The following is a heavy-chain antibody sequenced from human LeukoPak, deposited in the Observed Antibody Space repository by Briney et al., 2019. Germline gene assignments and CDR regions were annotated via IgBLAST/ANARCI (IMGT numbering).Heavy chain of an antibody. CDR2: ISSSSSTI. D-gene: IGHD6-13*01. CDR1: GFTFSSYS. V-gene: IGHV3-48*04. CDR3: ARGGGVQSSSWYKGAFDI. J-gene: IGHJ3*02. Sequence: GGSLRLSCAASGFTFSSYSMNWVRQAPGKGLEWVSYISSSSSTIYYADSVKGRFTISRDNAKNSLYLQMNSLRAEDTAVYYCARGGGVQSSSWYKGAFDIWGQGTMVTVSS.